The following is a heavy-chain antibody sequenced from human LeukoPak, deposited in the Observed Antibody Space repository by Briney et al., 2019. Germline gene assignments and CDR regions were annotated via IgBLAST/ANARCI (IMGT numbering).Heavy chain of an antibody. V-gene: IGHV4-31*03. D-gene: IGHD6-13*01. CDR3: ARSGLDYSSSRKDAFDI. CDR2: IYYSGST. J-gene: IGHJ3*02. Sequence: SETLSLTCTVSGGSISSGVYYWSWIRQHPGKGLEWIGYIYYSGSTYYNPSLKSRVTISVDTSKNQFSLKLSSVTAADTAVYYCARSGLDYSSSRKDAFDIWGQGTMVTVSS. CDR1: GGSISSGVYY.